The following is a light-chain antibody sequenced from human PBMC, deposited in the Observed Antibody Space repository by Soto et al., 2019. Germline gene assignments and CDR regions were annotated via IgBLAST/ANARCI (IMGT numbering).Light chain of an antibody. J-gene: IGKJ1*01. CDR2: GVS. CDR1: QSVSSSY. Sequence: IVLKQSPGTLALSPRERASLSCRASQSVSSSYLAWYQQKPGQAPRLLIYGVSTRATGIPTRFSGSGSGRQFTLTISSLQSEDFAVYYCQQYNNLPQTFGQGTKVDIK. V-gene: IGKV3-15*01. CDR3: QQYNNLPQT.